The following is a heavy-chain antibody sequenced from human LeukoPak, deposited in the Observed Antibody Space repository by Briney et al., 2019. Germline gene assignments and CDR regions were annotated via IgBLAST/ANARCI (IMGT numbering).Heavy chain of an antibody. J-gene: IGHJ3*02. CDR2: INSDGSST. CDR3: ARDGSIIAFDM. Sequence: GGSLGLSCAASGFTFSSYWMHWVRQVPGKGLVWVSRINSDGSSTSYADSVKGRFTISRDNAKNMLYLQMNSLRAEDTAVYYCARDGSIIAFDMWGQGTMVTVSS. D-gene: IGHD1-26*01. CDR1: GFTFSSYW. V-gene: IGHV3-74*01.